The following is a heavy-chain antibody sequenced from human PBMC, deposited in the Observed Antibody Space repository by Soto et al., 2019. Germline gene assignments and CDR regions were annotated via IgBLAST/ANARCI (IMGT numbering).Heavy chain of an antibody. D-gene: IGHD1-1*01. CDR3: ARENWNYYYYYGMDV. Sequence: QGQLVQSGAEVKKPGASVKVSCKASGYPFSTYGISWVRQAPGQGLEWMGWISGYNGNINYAQEFQARVTMTTDTSTSTAYMELRGLTSEDTAVYYCARENWNYYYYYGMDVWGQGTTVTVSS. J-gene: IGHJ6*02. CDR2: ISGYNGNI. CDR1: GYPFSTYG. V-gene: IGHV1-18*04.